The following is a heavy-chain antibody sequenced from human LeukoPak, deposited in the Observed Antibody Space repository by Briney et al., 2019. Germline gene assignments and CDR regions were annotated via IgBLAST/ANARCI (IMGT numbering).Heavy chain of an antibody. D-gene: IGHD2-2*01. Sequence: GASVKVSCKASGYTFTSYDINWVRQATGQGLEWMGWMNPNSGNTGYAQKFQGRVTMTRNTSISTAYMELSSLRAEDTALYYCAKDGGYCSSTSCPIGRDYFDYWGQGTLVTVSS. V-gene: IGHV1-8*01. CDR2: MNPNSGNT. J-gene: IGHJ4*02. CDR1: GYTFTSYD. CDR3: AKDGGYCSSTSCPIGRDYFDY.